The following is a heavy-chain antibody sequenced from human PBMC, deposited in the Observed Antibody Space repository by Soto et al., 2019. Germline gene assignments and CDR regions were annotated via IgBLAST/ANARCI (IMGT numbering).Heavy chain of an antibody. V-gene: IGHV4-39*01. D-gene: IGHD4-17*01. CDR2: FYYSQST. J-gene: IGHJ4*02. Sequence: SETLSLTCTVSGGSITSNSYYWGWIRQPPGKGLEWIGSFYYSQSTYFNPSLKSRVTVSLDTSKNQFSLKLSAVTAADTAAYYCARRSTVTYDYWGQGILVTV. CDR3: ARRSTVTYDY. CDR1: GGSITSNSYY.